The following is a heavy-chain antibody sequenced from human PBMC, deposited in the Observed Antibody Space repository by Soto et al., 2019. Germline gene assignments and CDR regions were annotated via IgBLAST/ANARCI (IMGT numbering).Heavy chain of an antibody. J-gene: IGHJ4*02. CDR2: INAGNGNT. Sequence: ASVKVSCKASGYTFTSYAMHWVRQAPGQRLEWMGWINAGNGNTKYSQKFQGRVTITRDTSASTAYMELSSLRSEDTAVYYCARGSHIVVVTANPSPFDYWGQGTLVTVSS. CDR3: ARGSHIVVVTANPSPFDY. D-gene: IGHD2-21*02. CDR1: GYTFTSYA. V-gene: IGHV1-3*01.